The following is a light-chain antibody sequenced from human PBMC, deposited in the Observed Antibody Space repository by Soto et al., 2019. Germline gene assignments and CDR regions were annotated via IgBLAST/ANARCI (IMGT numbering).Light chain of an antibody. V-gene: IGKV3-20*01. CDR2: GAS. Sequence: VLTQSPGTLSLSPGERATLSCRASQSVGSSHLAWYQQKPGQAPRLLIYGASSRATGIPDRFSGSGSGTDFTLTISRLEPEDFAVYYCQQYGSAPWTFGQGTKVDI. CDR1: QSVGSSH. J-gene: IGKJ1*01. CDR3: QQYGSAPWT.